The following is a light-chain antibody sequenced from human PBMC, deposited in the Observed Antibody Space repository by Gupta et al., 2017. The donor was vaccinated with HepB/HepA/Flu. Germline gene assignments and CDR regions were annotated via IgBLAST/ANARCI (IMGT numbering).Light chain of an antibody. CDR1: QSLVHSDGNTY. CDR3: LQGTQWPWT. V-gene: IGKV2-30*02. Sequence: EGVRTHSPPSLPVTLGQPASISCRSTQSLVHSDGNTYLNWFLQRPGQSPRRLIYQVSNRDSGVPDRFSGSGSGSDFTLKISRVEAEDVGVYYCLQGTQWPWTFGQGTKVEL. J-gene: IGKJ1*01. CDR2: QVS.